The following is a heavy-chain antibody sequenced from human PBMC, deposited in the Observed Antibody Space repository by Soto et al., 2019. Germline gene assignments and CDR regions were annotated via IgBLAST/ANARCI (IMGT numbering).Heavy chain of an antibody. V-gene: IGHV4-39*01. D-gene: IGHD6-19*01. CDR1: GGSISSSSNY. Sequence: PSETLSLTCTVSGGSISSSSNYWGWIRQPPGKGLEWIGSIYYSGSTYYNPSLKSRVTISVDTSKNQFSLKLSSVTAADTAVYYCARVIIESHSSGWYYFDYWGQGTLVTVSS. J-gene: IGHJ4*02. CDR3: ARVIIESHSSGWYYFDY. CDR2: IYYSGST.